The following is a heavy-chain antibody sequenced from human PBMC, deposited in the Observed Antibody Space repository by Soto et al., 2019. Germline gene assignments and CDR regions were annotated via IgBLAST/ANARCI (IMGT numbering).Heavy chain of an antibody. CDR2: IYHSGST. Sequence: QVQLQESGPGLVKPSGTMYLTCAVYGGSISSINWWSWVRQPPGKGLGWIGEIYHSGSTNYNRALKSRVTISVAKSKNQFTLKLSSVTAADTAVYYCARVAVAGTRVDYWGQGTLVTVSS. CDR3: ARVAVAGTRVDY. D-gene: IGHD6-19*01. J-gene: IGHJ4*02. V-gene: IGHV4-4*02. CDR1: GGSISSINW.